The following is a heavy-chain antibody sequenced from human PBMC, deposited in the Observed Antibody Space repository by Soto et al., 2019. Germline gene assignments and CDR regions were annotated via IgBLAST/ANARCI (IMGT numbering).Heavy chain of an antibody. CDR3: VKGNWAYSYNNWFDP. CDR2: LSGDGRST. J-gene: IGHJ5*02. D-gene: IGHD5-18*01. Sequence: GGSLRLSCSASGFTFRSYAIHWVRQAPGKGLEYVSALSGDGRSTYYADSVKGRFTVFRDNSKNTLFLQMSSLRVEDTAVYYCVKGNWAYSYNNWFDPWGQGTLVPVSS. CDR1: GFTFRSYA. V-gene: IGHV3-64D*06.